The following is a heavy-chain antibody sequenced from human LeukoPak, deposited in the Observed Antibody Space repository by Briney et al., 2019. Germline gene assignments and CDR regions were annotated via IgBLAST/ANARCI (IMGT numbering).Heavy chain of an antibody. CDR3: AKRRAIFGVVKDYDY. D-gene: IGHD3-3*01. CDR1: GFTFSSYA. CDR2: ISGSGGST. J-gene: IGHJ4*02. Sequence: PGGSLRLSCAASGFTFSSYAMSWVRQAPGKGLEWVSAISGSGGSTYYADSVKGRFTISRDNSKNTLYLQMNSLRAEDTAVYYCAKRRAIFGVVKDYDYWGQGTLVTVSS. V-gene: IGHV3-23*01.